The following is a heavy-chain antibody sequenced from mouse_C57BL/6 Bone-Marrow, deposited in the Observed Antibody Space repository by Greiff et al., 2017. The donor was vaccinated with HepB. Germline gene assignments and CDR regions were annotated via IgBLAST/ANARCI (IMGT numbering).Heavy chain of an antibody. J-gene: IGHJ4*01. Sequence: QVQLQQPGAELVKPGASVKMSCKASGYTFNSYWITWVKQRPGQGLEWIGDIYPGSGSTNYNEKFKSKATLTVDTSSSTAYMQLSSLTSEDSAVYYCARMRTPYDSYAMDYWGQGTSVTVSS. CDR1: GYTFNSYW. V-gene: IGHV1-55*01. CDR3: ARMRTPYDSYAMDY. D-gene: IGHD2-3*01. CDR2: IYPGSGST.